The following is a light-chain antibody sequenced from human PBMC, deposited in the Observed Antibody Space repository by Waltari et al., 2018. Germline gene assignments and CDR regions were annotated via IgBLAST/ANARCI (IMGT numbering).Light chain of an antibody. CDR2: DVI. Sequence: QSALPQPASVSGSPGQSITISCTGTSSDIGGYNYVPWYQQHPGKAPKVIIYDVIKRPSWRSQLFSCTTSGKTASLTITGLQDDEEADYYCTSDGSGGTWVFGGGTKVTV. V-gene: IGLV2-14*03. J-gene: IGLJ3*02. CDR1: SSDIGGYNY. CDR3: TSDGSGGTWV.